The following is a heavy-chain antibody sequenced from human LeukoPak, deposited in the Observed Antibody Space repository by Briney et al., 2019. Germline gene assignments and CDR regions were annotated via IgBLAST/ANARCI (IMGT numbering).Heavy chain of an antibody. V-gene: IGHV3-30*03. CDR3: ARGGRTTWHGMDV. CDR1: GFTFSSYG. Sequence: GRSLRLSCAASGFTFSSYGMHWVRQAPGKGLEWVAVISYDGSNKYYADSVKGRFTISRDNSKNTLYLQMNSLRAEDTAVYYCARGGRTTWHGMDVWGQGTTVTVSS. D-gene: IGHD4-17*01. CDR2: ISYDGSNK. J-gene: IGHJ6*02.